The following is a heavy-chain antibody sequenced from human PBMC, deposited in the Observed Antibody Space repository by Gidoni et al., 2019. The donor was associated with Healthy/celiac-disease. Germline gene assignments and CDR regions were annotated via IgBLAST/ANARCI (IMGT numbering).Heavy chain of an antibody. J-gene: IGHJ4*02. CDR2: IIPILGIA. CDR1: GGTFSSYT. D-gene: IGHD3-22*01. Sequence: QVQLVQSGAAVKKPGSSVKVSCKASGGTFSSYTISWVRQAPGQGLEWMGRIIPILGIANYAQKCQGRVTITADKSTSTAYMELSSLRSEDTAVYYCARETYYYDSSGYLDYWGQGTLVTVSS. V-gene: IGHV1-69*08. CDR3: ARETYYYDSSGYLDY.